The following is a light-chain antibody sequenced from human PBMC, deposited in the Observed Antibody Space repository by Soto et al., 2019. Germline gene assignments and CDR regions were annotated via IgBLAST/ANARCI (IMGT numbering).Light chain of an antibody. CDR2: DVT. V-gene: IGLV2-14*01. J-gene: IGLJ1*01. Sequence: QSALTQPASVSGSPGQSIAISCTGTSNDVGDYNYVSWYQQYPGKAPKLIIHDVTTRPSGVSGRLAGSKSGNTASLTISGLQPEDEADYYCCSYSSSSALPYVFGTGTKLTVL. CDR1: SNDVGDYNY. CDR3: CSYSSSSALPYV.